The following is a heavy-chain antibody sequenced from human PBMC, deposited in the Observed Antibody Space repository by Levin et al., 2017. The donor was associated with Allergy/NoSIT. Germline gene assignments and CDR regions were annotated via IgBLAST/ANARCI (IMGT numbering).Heavy chain of an antibody. CDR3: ARGGDHGDYAHY. D-gene: IGHD4-17*01. Sequence: ASVKVSCKASGYTFTSFGFSWVRQAPGQGLEWMGWISAYNGHTNYAQKLQGRVTMTTDTSTTTAYMELRSLRSDGTAVYYCARGGDHGDYAHYWGQGTLVTVSS. V-gene: IGHV1-18*01. CDR2: ISAYNGHT. CDR1: GYTFTSFG. J-gene: IGHJ4*02.